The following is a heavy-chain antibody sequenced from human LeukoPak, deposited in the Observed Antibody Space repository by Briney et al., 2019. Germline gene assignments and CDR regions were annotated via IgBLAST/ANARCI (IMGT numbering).Heavy chain of an antibody. CDR2: ISYDGSNK. D-gene: IGHD1-1*01. J-gene: IGHJ4*02. V-gene: IGHV3-30*03. CDR1: GFTFSSSE. CDR3: TRDWNDLDY. Sequence: GGSLRLSCAASGFTFSSSEMTWVRQAPGKGLEWVAVISYDGSNKYYADSVKGRFTISRDNSRNMLYLQMNSLRAEDTAVYYSTRDWNDLDYWGQGTLVTVSS.